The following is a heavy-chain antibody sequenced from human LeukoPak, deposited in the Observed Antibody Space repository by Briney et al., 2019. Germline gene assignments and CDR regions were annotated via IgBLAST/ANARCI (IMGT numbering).Heavy chain of an antibody. D-gene: IGHD6-13*01. J-gene: IGHJ6*02. CDR1: GGIFSSYA. V-gene: IGHV1-69*13. CDR2: IIPIFGTA. CDR3: ARWTVEQQLISYYYYGMDV. Sequence: SVKVSCKASGGIFSSYAISWVRQAPGQGLEWMGGIIPIFGTANYAQKFQGRVTITADESTSTAYMELSSLRSEDTAVYYCARWTVEQQLISYYYYGMDVWGQGTTVTVSS.